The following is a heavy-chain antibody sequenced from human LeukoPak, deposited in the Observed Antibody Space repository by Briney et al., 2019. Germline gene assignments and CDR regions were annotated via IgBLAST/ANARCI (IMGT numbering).Heavy chain of an antibody. CDR2: IYYSGST. CDR3: ARDHGQLASSRFDP. Sequence: SETLSLTCTVSGGSISSGAYYWSWIRQPPGKGLEWIGYIYYSGSTYYNPSLKSRVTISVDTSKNQFSLKLSSVTAADTAVYYCARDHGQLASSRFDPWGQGTLVTVSS. J-gene: IGHJ5*02. CDR1: GGSISSGAYY. D-gene: IGHD6-6*01. V-gene: IGHV4-30-4*01.